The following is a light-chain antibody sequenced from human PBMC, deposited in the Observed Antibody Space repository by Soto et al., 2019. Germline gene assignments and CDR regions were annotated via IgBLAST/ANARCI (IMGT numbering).Light chain of an antibody. CDR3: QQYYSYPFT. V-gene: IGKV1-8*01. Sequence: AIRMTQSPSSFSASTGDRVTITCRASQGISSYLAWYQQKPGKDPKLLLYAASTLQSGVPSRFIGSGSGTDFTLTISCLQSEDFATYYCQQYYSYPFTFGPGTKVDIK. CDR2: AAS. CDR1: QGISSY. J-gene: IGKJ3*01.